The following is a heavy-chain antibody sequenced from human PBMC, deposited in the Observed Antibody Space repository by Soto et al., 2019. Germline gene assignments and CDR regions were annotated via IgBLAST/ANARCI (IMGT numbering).Heavy chain of an antibody. CDR2: IIPIFGTA. D-gene: IGHD2-2*01. CDR1: GGTFSSYA. Sequence: SVKVSCKASGGTFSSYAISWVRQAPGQGLEWMGGIIPIFGTANYAQKFQGRVTITADESTSTAYMELSSLRSEDTAVYYCARDRDLAVPAAITYYYYGMDVWGQGTTVTVSS. J-gene: IGHJ6*02. V-gene: IGHV1-69*13. CDR3: ARDRDLAVPAAITYYYYGMDV.